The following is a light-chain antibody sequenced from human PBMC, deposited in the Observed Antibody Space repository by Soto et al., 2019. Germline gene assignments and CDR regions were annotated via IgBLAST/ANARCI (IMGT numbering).Light chain of an antibody. Sequence: QSVLTQPASVSGSPGQSITISCTGTSSDVGGYNYVSWYQQHPGKAPKLMIYDVINRPSGVSDRFSGSKSGNTASLTISGLQAEDEAYYYCSSYTSSSTWLFGGGTKVTVL. CDR2: DVI. CDR1: SSDVGGYNY. J-gene: IGLJ2*01. CDR3: SSYTSSSTWL. V-gene: IGLV2-14*03.